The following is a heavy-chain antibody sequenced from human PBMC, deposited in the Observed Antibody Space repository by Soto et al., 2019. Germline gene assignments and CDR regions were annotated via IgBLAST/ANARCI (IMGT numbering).Heavy chain of an antibody. CDR3: ARDRGRCSGGSCYPSYYYYGMDV. CDR1: GFTFSSYS. J-gene: IGHJ6*02. D-gene: IGHD2-15*01. V-gene: IGHV3-48*02. CDR2: ISSSSSTI. Sequence: GGSLRLSCAASGFTFSSYSMNWVRQAPGKGLEWVSYISSSSSTIYYADSVKGRFTISRDNAKNSLYLQMNSLRDEDTAVYYCARDRGRCSGGSCYPSYYYYGMDVWGQGTTVTVSS.